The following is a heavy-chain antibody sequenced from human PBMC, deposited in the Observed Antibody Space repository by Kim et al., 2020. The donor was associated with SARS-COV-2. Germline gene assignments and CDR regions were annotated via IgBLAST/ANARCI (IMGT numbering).Heavy chain of an antibody. CDR1: GFTFDDYA. D-gene: IGHD6-13*01. V-gene: IGHV3-9*01. CDR3: AKGIAAAGRYFDY. Sequence: GGSLRLSCAASGFTFDDYAMHWVRQAPGKGLEWVSGISWNSGSIGYADSVKGRFTISRDNAKNSLYLQMNSLRAEDTALYYCAKGIAAAGRYFDYWGQGTLVTVSS. CDR2: ISWNSGSI. J-gene: IGHJ4*02.